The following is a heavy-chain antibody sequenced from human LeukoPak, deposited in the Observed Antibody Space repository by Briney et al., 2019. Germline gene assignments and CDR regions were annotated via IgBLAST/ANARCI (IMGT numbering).Heavy chain of an antibody. D-gene: IGHD6-13*01. J-gene: IGHJ4*02. CDR2: ISGSGGST. V-gene: IGHV3-23*01. CDR3: AKDHSSSWYLTEDY. Sequence: GGSLRLSCAASGFTVSSNYMSWVRQAPGKGLEWVSAISGSGGSTYYADSVKGRFTISRDNSKNTLYLQMNSLRAEDTAVYYCAKDHSSSWYLTEDYWGQGTLVTVSS. CDR1: GFTVSSNY.